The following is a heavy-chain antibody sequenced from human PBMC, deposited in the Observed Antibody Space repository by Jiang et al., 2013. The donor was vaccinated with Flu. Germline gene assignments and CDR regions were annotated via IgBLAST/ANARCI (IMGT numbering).Heavy chain of an antibody. CDR3: AKGEGTYYADY. V-gene: IGHV3-30*18. CDR1: GFMFSNYG. Sequence: VQLVESGGGVVQPGRSLRLSCAPSGFMFSNYGMHWVRQAPGKGLEWVAVISFDGRETYYADSVKGRFTIFRDNSYNTLYLQMNSLRVEDTAVYYCAKGEGTYYADYWGQGTLVTVSS. J-gene: IGHJ4*02. D-gene: IGHD1-26*01. CDR2: ISFDGRET.